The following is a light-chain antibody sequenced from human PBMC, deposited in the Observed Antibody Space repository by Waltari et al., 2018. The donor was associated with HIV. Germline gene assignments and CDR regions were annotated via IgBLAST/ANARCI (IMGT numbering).Light chain of an antibody. Sequence: QSALTQPASVSGFPGQSITISCTGSSRDVGSYNYVSWYQQHPGKAPKLLIYDVSKRPSGFSNRFSGSKSGNTASLTISGLQAEDEADYYCCSYAGSNTYLFGTGTEVTVL. J-gene: IGLJ1*01. CDR1: SRDVGSYNY. V-gene: IGLV2-23*02. CDR3: CSYAGSNTYL. CDR2: DVS.